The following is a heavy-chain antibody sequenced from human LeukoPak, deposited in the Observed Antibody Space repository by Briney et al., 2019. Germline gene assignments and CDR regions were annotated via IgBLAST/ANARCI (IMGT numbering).Heavy chain of an antibody. Sequence: GGSLRLSCIACGFVFSRDNMNWVRQAPGKGLEWVAHISETIYYADSVQGRFTISRDNAKNSLYLQMSNLRVDDTAMYYCVREVGRPKTFYFDSWGRGTPVTVSS. D-gene: IGHD3-16*01. V-gene: IGHV3-48*04. J-gene: IGHJ4*02. CDR2: ISETI. CDR1: GFVFSRDN. CDR3: VREVGRPKTFYFDS.